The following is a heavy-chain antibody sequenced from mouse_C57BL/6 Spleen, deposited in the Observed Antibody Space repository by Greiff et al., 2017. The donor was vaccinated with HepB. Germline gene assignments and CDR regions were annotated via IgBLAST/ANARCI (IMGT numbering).Heavy chain of an antibody. J-gene: IGHJ2*01. CDR2: ISSGGDYI. D-gene: IGHD1-1*01. CDR1: GFTFSSYA. V-gene: IGHV5-9-1*02. CDR3: TRDDYYGSSGFDY. Sequence: EVQVVESGEGLVKPGGSLKLSCAASGFTFSSYAMSWVRQTPEKRLEWVAYISSGGDYIYYADTVKGRFPISRDNARNTLYLQMSSLTSEDTAMHYCTRDDYYGSSGFDYWGQGTTLTVSS.